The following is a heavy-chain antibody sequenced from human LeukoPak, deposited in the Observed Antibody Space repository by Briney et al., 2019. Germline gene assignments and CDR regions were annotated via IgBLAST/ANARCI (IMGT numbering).Heavy chain of an antibody. Sequence: ASVKVSCKASGYTFTGYQMHWVRQAPGQGLEWMGRINPNSGDTNYAQKFQGRVTMTRDMSISTAYMELSRLRSDDTAVYYCARGDGERTHFDYWGQGTLVTVSS. D-gene: IGHD4-17*01. J-gene: IGHJ4*02. CDR1: GYTFTGYQ. CDR2: INPNSGDT. CDR3: ARGDGERTHFDY. V-gene: IGHV1-2*06.